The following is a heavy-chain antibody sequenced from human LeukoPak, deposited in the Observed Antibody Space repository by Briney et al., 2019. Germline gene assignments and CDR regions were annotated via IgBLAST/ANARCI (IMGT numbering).Heavy chain of an antibody. D-gene: IGHD1-1*01. J-gene: IGHJ4*02. V-gene: IGHV3-48*03. CDR3: ARKLTGTTYFDC. CDR2: IHSSGGTI. CDR1: GFTFSSYD. Sequence: GGSLRLSCAASGFTFSSYDMNWVRQAPGKGLEWVSYIHSSGGTIYYADSVKGRFTISRDSAKNSVYLRMNSLRAEDTALYYCARKLTGTTYFDCWGQGTLVTVFS.